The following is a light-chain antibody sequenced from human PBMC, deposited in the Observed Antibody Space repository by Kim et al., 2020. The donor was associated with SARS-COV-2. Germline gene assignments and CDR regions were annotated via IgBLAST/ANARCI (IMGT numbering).Light chain of an antibody. CDR2: GAS. CDR3: QHYNSWPLT. Sequence: SVSPGERVSLSCRASQTISNNLAWYQQKPGQAPRLLIYGASNRATGIPARFSGSGSGTEFTLTISSLQSEDFAVYHCQHYNSWPLTFGGGTKLEI. CDR1: QTISNN. V-gene: IGKV3-15*01. J-gene: IGKJ4*01.